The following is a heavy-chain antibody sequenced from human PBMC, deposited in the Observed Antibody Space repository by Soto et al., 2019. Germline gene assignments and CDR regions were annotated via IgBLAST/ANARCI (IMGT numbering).Heavy chain of an antibody. Sequence: GALRVSCADPGFTCSSYAMSWVRQAPGKGLEWVSAISGSGGSTYYADSVKGRFTISRDNPKNTLYLQMNSLRAEDTAVYYCARHIRGVPDYWGQGTLVTVSS. D-gene: IGHD3-10*01. V-gene: IGHV3-23*01. CDR2: ISGSGGST. CDR1: GFTCSSYA. CDR3: ARHIRGVPDY. J-gene: IGHJ4*02.